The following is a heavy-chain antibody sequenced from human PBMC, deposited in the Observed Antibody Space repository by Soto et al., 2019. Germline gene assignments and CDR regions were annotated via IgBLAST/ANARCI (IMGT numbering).Heavy chain of an antibody. CDR1: GGSISSGGYS. CDR3: ASAYEMADAFDI. D-gene: IGHD3-22*01. Sequence: QLQLQESGSGLVKPSQTLSLTCAVSGGSISSGGYSWSWIRQPPGKGLEWIGYIYHSGSTYYNPSLKIRVTISVDRSKNQFSLKLSSVTAADTAVYYCASAYEMADAFDIWGQGTMVTVSS. V-gene: IGHV4-30-2*01. CDR2: IYHSGST. J-gene: IGHJ3*02.